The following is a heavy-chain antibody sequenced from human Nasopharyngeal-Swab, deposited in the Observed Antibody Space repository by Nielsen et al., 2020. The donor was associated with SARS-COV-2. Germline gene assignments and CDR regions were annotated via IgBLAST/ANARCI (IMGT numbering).Heavy chain of an antibody. CDR3: TRCGGSCYTGKDY. J-gene: IGHJ4*02. V-gene: IGHV3-73*01. CDR2: IRSKGNSYAT. Sequence: GGSLRLSCAASGFIFSDSAILWVRQASGKGLEWVGRIRSKGNSYATAYAASVKGRFTISRDDSKNTAYLQMNSLITEDTAVYYCTRCGGSCYTGKDYWGQGTLVTVSS. CDR1: GFIFSDSA. D-gene: IGHD2-15*01.